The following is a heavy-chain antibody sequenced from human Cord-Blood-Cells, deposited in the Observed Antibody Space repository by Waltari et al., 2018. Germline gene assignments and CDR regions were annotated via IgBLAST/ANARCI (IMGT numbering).Heavy chain of an antibody. D-gene: IGHD3-10*02. CDR3: ATLCSGVEATTYYYYYGMDV. Sequence: QVQLVQSGAEVKKPGASVKVSCKVSGYTLTELSMHWVRQAPGKGLEWMGGFDPEDGETNYAQKFQGRVTMTEDTSTDTAYMELSSLRSEDTAVYYCATLCSGVEATTYYYYYGMDVWGQGTTVTVSS. V-gene: IGHV1-24*01. CDR1: GYTLTELS. J-gene: IGHJ6*02. CDR2: FDPEDGET.